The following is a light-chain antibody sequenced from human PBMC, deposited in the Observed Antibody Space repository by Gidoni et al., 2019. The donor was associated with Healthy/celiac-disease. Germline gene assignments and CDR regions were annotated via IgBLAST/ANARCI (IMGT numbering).Light chain of an antibody. Sequence: SYELTQPPSVSVSPGQTASITCSGDKLGDNYACWYQQKPGQSHVLVIYQDSKPPSGIPERFSGSNSGNTATLTISGTQAMDEADYYCQAWDSSVVFGGGTKLTVL. J-gene: IGLJ2*01. CDR1: KLGDNY. V-gene: IGLV3-1*01. CDR2: QDS. CDR3: QAWDSSVV.